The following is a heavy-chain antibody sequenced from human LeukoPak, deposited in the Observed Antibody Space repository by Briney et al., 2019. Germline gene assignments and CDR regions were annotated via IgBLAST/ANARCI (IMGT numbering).Heavy chain of an antibody. D-gene: IGHD4-17*01. Sequence: PGGSLRLSCAASGFTVSSNYMSWVRQARGKGLAGVSGINWNGGSTGYADSVKGRFTISRDNAKNSLYLQMTSLRGEDTALYHCARAPDYGDPSYFDYWGQGTLVTVSS. CDR3: ARAPDYGDPSYFDY. J-gene: IGHJ4*02. CDR1: GFTVSSNY. CDR2: INWNGGST. V-gene: IGHV3-20*01.